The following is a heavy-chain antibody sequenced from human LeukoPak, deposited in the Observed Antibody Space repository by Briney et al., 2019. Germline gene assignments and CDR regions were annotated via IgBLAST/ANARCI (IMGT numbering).Heavy chain of an antibody. CDR3: ARGTIVGATFDC. V-gene: IGHV3-30-3*01. CDR1: GFSLSSDT. D-gene: IGHD1-26*01. CDR2: ISYDGSHK. Sequence: PGRSLRLSCAASGFSLSSDTMHWVRQAPGKGLEWVALISYDGSHKYYADSVKGRFTISRDNSKNTLDLQMNSLRPEDTAIYYCARGTIVGATFDCWGQGTLVTVSS. J-gene: IGHJ4*02.